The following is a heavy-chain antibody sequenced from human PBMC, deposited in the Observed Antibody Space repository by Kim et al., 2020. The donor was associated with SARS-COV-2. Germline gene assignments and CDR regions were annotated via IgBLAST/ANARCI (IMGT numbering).Heavy chain of an antibody. V-gene: IGHV3-74*01. CDR1: GFTFSSFW. D-gene: IGHD2-2*01. J-gene: IGHJ5*02. CDR3: IKGDYAS. Sequence: GGSLRLSCAASGFTFSSFWMHWVRQAPGKGLVWVSYIRSDGGSPSYADSVKGRFTISRDNVKNTLYLQMNSLRAEDTAVYYCIKGDYASWGQGTLVTASS. CDR2: IRSDGGSP.